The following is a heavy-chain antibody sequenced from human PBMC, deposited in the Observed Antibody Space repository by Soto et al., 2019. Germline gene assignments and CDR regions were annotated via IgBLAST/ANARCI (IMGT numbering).Heavy chain of an antibody. D-gene: IGHD2-15*01. V-gene: IGHV3-30-3*01. J-gene: IGHJ6*02. CDR2: ISYDGSNK. CDR1: GFTFSSYA. Sequence: QVQLVESGGGVVQPGRSLRLSCAASGFTFSSYAMHWVRQAPGKGLEWVAVISYDGSNKYYADSVKGRFTISRDNSKNTLYLQMNSLRAEDTAVYYCARDPGYCSGRSCYYYGMDVWGQGTTVTVSS. CDR3: ARDPGYCSGRSCYYYGMDV.